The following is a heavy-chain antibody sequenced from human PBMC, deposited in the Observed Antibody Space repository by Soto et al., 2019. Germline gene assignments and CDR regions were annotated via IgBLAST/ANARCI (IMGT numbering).Heavy chain of an antibody. CDR3: ARAWESQSMGRYGMDV. Sequence: SETLCLTCTVAAGTISSGGYHLSRISQHPVKGLEWIGYIYYSGSTYYKPSLKSRVTISVDTSKNQFSLKLSSVTAADTAVYYCARAWESQSMGRYGMDVWGQGTTVTVSS. CDR2: IYYSGST. D-gene: IGHD3-10*01. V-gene: IGHV4-31*03. CDR1: AGTISSGGYH. J-gene: IGHJ6*02.